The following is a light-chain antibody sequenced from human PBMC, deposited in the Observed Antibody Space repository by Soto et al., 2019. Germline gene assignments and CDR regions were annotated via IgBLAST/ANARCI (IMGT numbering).Light chain of an antibody. CDR2: GAS. CDR1: QSVSNNY. Sequence: EIVLTQSPGTLSLSPVERATLSCMASQSVSNNYLAWYQQKPGQAPRLLIYGASNRATCIPDRFSGSGSGTDFTLTISRLEPEDFAVYYCQQYGSSGTFGQGTKVDIK. CDR3: QQYGSSGT. J-gene: IGKJ1*01. V-gene: IGKV3-20*01.